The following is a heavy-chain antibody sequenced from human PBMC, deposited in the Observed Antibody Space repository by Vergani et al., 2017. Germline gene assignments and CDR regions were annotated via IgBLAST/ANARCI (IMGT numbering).Heavy chain of an antibody. CDR1: GGSISTSSYH. J-gene: IGHJ3*02. D-gene: IGHD3-3*01. Sequence: QLQLQESGPGLVKPSETLSLTCTVSGGSISTSSYHWGWIRQPPGKGLEWIGTIFYSGSMYYNPSLKSRVTISVETSKNQFSLTLSSVTAADTAVYYCARELVYGARGRGAFDIWGQGTLVTVSS. CDR2: IFYSGSM. V-gene: IGHV4-39*07. CDR3: ARELVYGARGRGAFDI.